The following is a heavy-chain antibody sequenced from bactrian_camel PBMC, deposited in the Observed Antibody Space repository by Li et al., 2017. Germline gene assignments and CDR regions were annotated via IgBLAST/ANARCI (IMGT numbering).Heavy chain of an antibody. CDR1: GFRFSSSG. J-gene: IGHJ4*01. V-gene: IGHV3S53*01. CDR2: IDSGSSP. CDR3: TNGRLFPPNN. Sequence: QLVESGGGSVQAGGSLKLSCLASGFRFSSSGMAWYRQAPGKERELVSTIDSGSSPYYADSVKGRFTISRDNAKNTVYLQLNSLKSEDTAMYYCTNGRLFPPNNWGQGTQVTVS.